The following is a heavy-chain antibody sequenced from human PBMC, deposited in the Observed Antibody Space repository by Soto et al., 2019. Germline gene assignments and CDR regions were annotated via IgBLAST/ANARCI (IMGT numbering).Heavy chain of an antibody. CDR1: GFSFSGHW. D-gene: IGHD1-7*01. Sequence: EVQLVESGGGSVQPGGSLRLSCAASGFSFSGHWMHCVRQSPGKGLVWVSRIKSDGTSTSYADSVKGRFTISRDNAKSTLYLQMNSLRAEDTALYYCARDRSSITGTAGDYWGQGTLVTVSS. CDR3: ARDRSSITGTAGDY. J-gene: IGHJ4*02. CDR2: IKSDGTST. V-gene: IGHV3-74*01.